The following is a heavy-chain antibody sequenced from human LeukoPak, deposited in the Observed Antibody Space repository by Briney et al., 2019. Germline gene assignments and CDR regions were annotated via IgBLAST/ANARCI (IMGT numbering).Heavy chain of an antibody. CDR1: GFTFSSYP. V-gene: IGHV3-30-3*01. Sequence: GGSLRLSCAASGFTFSSYPLHWVRQAPGKGLEWVTLISYDGSKIYYADSVKGRFTISRDNSKNTLYLQMNSLRTDDTAVYYCAKDYYTGYSYGYAHDYWGQGTLVTVSS. D-gene: IGHD5-18*01. CDR3: AKDYYTGYSYGYAHDY. J-gene: IGHJ4*02. CDR2: ISYDGSKI.